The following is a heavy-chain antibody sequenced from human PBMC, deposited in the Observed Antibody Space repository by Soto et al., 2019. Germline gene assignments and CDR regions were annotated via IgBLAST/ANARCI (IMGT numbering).Heavy chain of an antibody. CDR3: ARVFGVVPTDAFDI. D-gene: IGHD3-3*01. J-gene: IGHJ3*02. CDR2: IYSGGST. V-gene: IGHV3-66*01. CDR1: GFTVSSNY. Sequence: GGSLRLSCAASGFTVSSNYMSWVRQAPGKGLEWVSVIYSGGSTYYADSVKGRFTISRDNSKNTLYLQMNSLRAEDTAVYYCARVFGVVPTDAFDIWGQGTMVTVSS.